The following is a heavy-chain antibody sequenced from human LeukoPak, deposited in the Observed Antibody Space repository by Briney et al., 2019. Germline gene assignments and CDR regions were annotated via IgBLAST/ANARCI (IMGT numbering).Heavy chain of an antibody. Sequence: ASVKVSCKASGYTFTSYGISWVRQAPGQGLEWMGWISAYNGNTNYAQKLQGRVTMTTDTSTSTAYMELRSLRSDDTAVYYCARDGGYCTNGVCFHNWSDPWGQGTLVTVSS. CDR3: ARDGGYCTNGVCFHNWSDP. CDR1: GYTFTSYG. D-gene: IGHD2-8*01. CDR2: ISAYNGNT. J-gene: IGHJ5*02. V-gene: IGHV1-18*01.